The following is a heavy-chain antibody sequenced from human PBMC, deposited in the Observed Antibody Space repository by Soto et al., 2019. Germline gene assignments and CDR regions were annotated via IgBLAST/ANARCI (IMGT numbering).Heavy chain of an antibody. V-gene: IGHV3-30*18. CDR2: ISYDGNNK. Sequence: QVQLVESGGGVVQPGRSLRLSCAASGFTFSGFGMHWVRQAPGKGLEWVAVISYDGNNKYYADSVKGRFTISRDNSKNTLYLQMNTLRAEDTAVYYCAKEHLPSTVTTPGYWGQGTLVTVSS. J-gene: IGHJ4*02. D-gene: IGHD4-17*01. CDR1: GFTFSGFG. CDR3: AKEHLPSTVTTPGY.